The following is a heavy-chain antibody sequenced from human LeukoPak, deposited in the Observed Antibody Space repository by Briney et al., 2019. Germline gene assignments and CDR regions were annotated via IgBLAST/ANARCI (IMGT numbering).Heavy chain of an antibody. D-gene: IGHD4-17*01. CDR2: IGIKVNNYET. Sequence: GGSLRLSCAASGFTFSSSPIYWVRQASGKGLEWVGHIGIKVNNYETAYAASVQGRYTISRDDSKNTAYLQMSSLKIDDTAVYYCTREFYGDLTYWGQGTLVTVSS. CDR3: TREFYGDLTY. J-gene: IGHJ4*02. CDR1: GFTFSSSP. V-gene: IGHV3-73*01.